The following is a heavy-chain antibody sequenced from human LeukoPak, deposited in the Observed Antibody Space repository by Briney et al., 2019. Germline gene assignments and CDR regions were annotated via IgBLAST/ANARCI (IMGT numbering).Heavy chain of an antibody. D-gene: IGHD4-11*01. CDR1: GFTFSSYA. V-gene: IGHV3-23*01. J-gene: IGHJ4*02. Sequence: GGSLRLSCAASGFTFSSYAMSWVRQAPGKGLEWVSAISGSGGSTYYADSVRGRFTISRDNSRNTLYLQMNSLRAEDTAVYYCTRDSTTFRFGYWGQGTLVTVSS. CDR2: ISGSGGST. CDR3: TRDSTTFRFGY.